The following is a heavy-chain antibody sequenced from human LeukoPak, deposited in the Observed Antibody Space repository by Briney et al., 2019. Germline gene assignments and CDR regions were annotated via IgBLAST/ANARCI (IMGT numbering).Heavy chain of an antibody. CDR3: ARIVRGYYFDY. V-gene: IGHV4-31*03. CDR1: GGSISSGGYY. D-gene: IGHD1-26*01. Sequence: SETLSLTCTVSGGSISSGGYYWSWIRQHPGEGLEWIGYIYYSGSTYYNPSLKSRVTISVDTSKNQFSLKLSSVTAADTAVYYCARIVRGYYFDYWGQGTLVAVSS. CDR2: IYYSGST. J-gene: IGHJ4*02.